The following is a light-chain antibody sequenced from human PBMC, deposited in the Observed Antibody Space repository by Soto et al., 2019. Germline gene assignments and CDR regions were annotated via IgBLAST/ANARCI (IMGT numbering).Light chain of an antibody. Sequence: DIQMTQSPSSVSASVGDRVTITCRASQDLTSWLAWYQQKPGKAPKLLISAASSLQTGVPSRFSGSGSGTDFTLTIRSLQPEDFETYYCQRPISFPITFGQGTRLEIK. J-gene: IGKJ5*01. CDR3: QRPISFPIT. CDR1: QDLTSW. CDR2: AAS. V-gene: IGKV1D-12*01.